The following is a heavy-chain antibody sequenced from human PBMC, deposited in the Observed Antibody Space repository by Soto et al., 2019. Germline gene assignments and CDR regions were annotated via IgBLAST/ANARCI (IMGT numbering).Heavy chain of an antibody. D-gene: IGHD6-13*01. V-gene: IGHV4-31*03. CDR3: ARGAAAGIDPIDY. J-gene: IGHJ4*02. Sequence: QVQLQESGPGLVKPSQTLSLTCTVSGGSISSGGYYWSWIRQHPGKGLEWIGYIYYSGSTYYNPSLKSRVTISVDTSKNQCSLKLSSVTAANTAVYYCARGAAAGIDPIDYWGQGTLVTVSS. CDR1: GGSISSGGYY. CDR2: IYYSGST.